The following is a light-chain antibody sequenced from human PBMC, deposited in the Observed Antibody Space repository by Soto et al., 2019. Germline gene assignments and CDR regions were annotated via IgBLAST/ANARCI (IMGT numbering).Light chain of an antibody. CDR1: SSNIGSNA. V-gene: IGLV1-44*01. J-gene: IGLJ3*02. CDR2: PNN. Sequence: QSVLTQPPSASGTPGQRVTISCSGASSNIGSNAVNWYQQLPGTSPQLLLYPNNDRPSGVPDRFSGSKSGTSASLAITGLQSEDEADYHCAAWDDSLNALVFGGGTKLTVL. CDR3: AAWDDSLNALV.